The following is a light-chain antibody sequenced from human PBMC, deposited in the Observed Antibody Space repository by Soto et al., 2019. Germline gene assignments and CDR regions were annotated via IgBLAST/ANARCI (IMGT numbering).Light chain of an antibody. V-gene: IGKV3-20*01. CDR3: QQYGGSPIT. CDR1: QSVSSSY. CDR2: GAS. J-gene: IGKJ5*01. Sequence: EIVLTQSPGTLSLSPGERATLSCRASQSVSSSYLAWYQQKPGQAPRLLIYGASSRATGIPDRFSGSGSGTDFPLTISRLEPDDSAVYFCQQYGGSPITFGQGTRLEIK.